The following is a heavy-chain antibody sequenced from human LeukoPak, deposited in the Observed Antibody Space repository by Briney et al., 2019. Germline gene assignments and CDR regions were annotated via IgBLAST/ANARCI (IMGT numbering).Heavy chain of an antibody. Sequence: SETLSLTCAVYGGSFSGYYWSWIRQPPGKGLERIGEINHSGSTNYNPSLKSRVTISVDTSKNQFSLKLSSVTAAYTAVYYCASSSGYYYLNWFDPWGQGTLVTVSS. CDR2: INHSGST. V-gene: IGHV4-34*01. CDR1: GGSFSGYY. CDR3: ASSSGYYYLNWFDP. J-gene: IGHJ5*02. D-gene: IGHD3-22*01.